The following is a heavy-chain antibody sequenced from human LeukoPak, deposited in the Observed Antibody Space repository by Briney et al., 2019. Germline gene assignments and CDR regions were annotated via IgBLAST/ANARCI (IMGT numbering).Heavy chain of an antibody. CDR3: AREKILVVPAAPPIWYYYYGMDV. CDR2: INPNSGGT. Sequence: ASVKVSCKASGYTFTGYYMHWVRQAPGQGLEWVGWINPNSGGTNYAQKFQGRVTMTRDTSISTAYMELSRLRSDDTAVYYCAREKILVVPAAPPIWYYYYGMDVWGQGTTVTVSS. D-gene: IGHD2-2*01. V-gene: IGHV1-2*02. CDR1: GYTFTGYY. J-gene: IGHJ6*02.